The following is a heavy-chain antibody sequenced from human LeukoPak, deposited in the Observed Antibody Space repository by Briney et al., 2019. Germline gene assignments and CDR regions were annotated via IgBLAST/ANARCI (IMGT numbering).Heavy chain of an antibody. Sequence: GGSLRLSCAGSGSTFSSYWMHWVRQVPGNVRVWVSRITSDGRSTSYADSVRGRFTTSRDNAKNTLYLQMNSLRVEDTAVYYCARGQPTIMDVWGQGTTVTVS. V-gene: IGHV3-74*01. CDR1: GSTFSSYW. D-gene: IGHD2-2*01. J-gene: IGHJ6*02. CDR2: ITSDGRST. CDR3: ARGQPTIMDV.